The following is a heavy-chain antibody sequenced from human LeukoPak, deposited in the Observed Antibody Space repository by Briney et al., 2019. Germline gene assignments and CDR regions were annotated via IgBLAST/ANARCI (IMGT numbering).Heavy chain of an antibody. CDR3: ARERNIVVVPAAGYGMDV. Sequence: PSETLSLTCAVYGGSFSGYYWSWIRQPPGKGLEWIGEINDSGSTNYNTSLKSRVTISVDTSKNQFSLKLSSVTAADTAVYYCARERNIVVVPAAGYGMDVWGQGTTVTVSS. CDR2: INDSGST. V-gene: IGHV4-34*01. D-gene: IGHD2-2*01. J-gene: IGHJ6*02. CDR1: GGSFSGYY.